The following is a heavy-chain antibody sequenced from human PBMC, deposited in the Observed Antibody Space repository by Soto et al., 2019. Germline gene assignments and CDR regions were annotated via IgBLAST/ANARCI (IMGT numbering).Heavy chain of an antibody. J-gene: IGHJ5*02. CDR2: IYYSGST. V-gene: IGHV4-30-4*01. CDR3: ARVEGYYDSSGYNWFDP. CDR1: GGSISSGDYY. Sequence: QVQLQESGPGLVKPSQTLSLTCTVSGGSISSGDYYWTWIRQPPGKGLEWIGYIYYSGSTHYNPSLKSRLTTSLDTSKTLFSLKLSSVIAADTAVYYCARVEGYYDSSGYNWFDPWGHGTLVTVSS. D-gene: IGHD3-22*01.